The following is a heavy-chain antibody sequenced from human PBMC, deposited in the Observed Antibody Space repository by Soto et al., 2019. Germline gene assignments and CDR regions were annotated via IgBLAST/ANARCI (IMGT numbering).Heavy chain of an antibody. V-gene: IGHV3-48*01. CDR2: ISSSSSTI. D-gene: IGHD3-3*01. CDR3: ASLDYDFWSGYPVFDP. CDR1: GFTFSSYS. Sequence: GGSLRLSCAASGFTFSSYSMNWVRQAPGKGLEWVSYISSSSSTIYYADSVKGRFTISRDNAKNSLYLQMNSLRAEDTDVYYCASLDYDFWSGYPVFDPWGQGALVTVSS. J-gene: IGHJ5*02.